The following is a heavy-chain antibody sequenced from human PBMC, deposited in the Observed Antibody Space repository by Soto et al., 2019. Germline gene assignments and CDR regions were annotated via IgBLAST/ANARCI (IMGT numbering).Heavy chain of an antibody. CDR2: IYYSGNS. CDR1: GGSISSYY. V-gene: IGHV4-59*12. D-gene: IGHD6-19*01. J-gene: IGHJ5*01. CDR3: ARGDEAAVARYWFDS. Sequence: SETLSLTCTVSGGSISSYYWSWIRQPPGKGLEWIGYIYYSGNSNCNPSLKSRVTISVDASKNWLSLKLSSVTAADTAVYYCARGDEAAVARYWFDSWGQGTLVTVSS.